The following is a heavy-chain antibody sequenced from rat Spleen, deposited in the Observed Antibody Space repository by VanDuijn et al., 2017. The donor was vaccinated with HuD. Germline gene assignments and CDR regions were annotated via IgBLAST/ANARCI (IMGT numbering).Heavy chain of an antibody. J-gene: IGHJ3*01. CDR3: ARQTSSYMGDWFAY. CDR1: GFTFSDYY. V-gene: IGHV5-22*01. Sequence: EVQLVESGGGLVQPGRSLKLSCAASGFTFSDYYMAWVRQAQKKGLEWVASISYEGSSTYYGDSVKGRFTISRDNAKSTLYLQMNSLRSEDTATYYCARQTSSYMGDWFAYWGQGTLVTVSS. CDR2: ISYEGSST. D-gene: IGHD1-2*01.